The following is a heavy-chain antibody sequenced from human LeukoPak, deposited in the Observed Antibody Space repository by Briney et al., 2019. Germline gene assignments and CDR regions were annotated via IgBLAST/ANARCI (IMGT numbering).Heavy chain of an antibody. CDR3: ARHSSSYYDFWSGPIWFDP. D-gene: IGHD3-3*01. J-gene: IGHJ5*02. CDR1: GGSISSNNW. V-gene: IGHV4-4*02. CDR2: IYHSGST. Sequence: PSETLSLTCAVSGGSISSNNWWSWVRQPPGKGLEWIGDIYHSGSTNYNPSLKSRVTISVDTSKNQFSLKLSSVTAADTAVYYCARHSSSYYDFWSGPIWFDPWGQGTLVTVSS.